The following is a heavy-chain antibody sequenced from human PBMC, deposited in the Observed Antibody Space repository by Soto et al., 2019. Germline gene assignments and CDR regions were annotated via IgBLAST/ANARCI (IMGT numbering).Heavy chain of an antibody. D-gene: IGHD3-10*01. Sequence: SETLSLTCTVSGGSISSYYWGWIRQPPGKGLEWIGNNYDSRSTNYNPSLNSRVTVSVDTSKNHFSLKLSSVTAADTAVYYCAISTMVRGVIMAPDYWGQGTLVTVSS. CDR3: AISTMVRGVIMAPDY. CDR1: GGSISSYY. V-gene: IGHV4-59*01. CDR2: NYDSRST. J-gene: IGHJ4*01.